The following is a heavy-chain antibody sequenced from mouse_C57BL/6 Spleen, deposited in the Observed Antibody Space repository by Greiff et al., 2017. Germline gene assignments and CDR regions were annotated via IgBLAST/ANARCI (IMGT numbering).Heavy chain of an antibody. V-gene: IGHV1-82*01. Sequence: VQLQESGPELVKPGASVKISCKASGYAFSSSWMNWVKQRPGKGLEWIGRIYPGDGDTNYNGKFKGKATLTADKSSSTAYMQLSSLTSEDSAVYFCARDSTHFDYWGQGTTLTVSS. CDR2: IYPGDGDT. J-gene: IGHJ2*01. CDR1: GYAFSSSW. D-gene: IGHD2-5*01. CDR3: ARDSTHFDY.